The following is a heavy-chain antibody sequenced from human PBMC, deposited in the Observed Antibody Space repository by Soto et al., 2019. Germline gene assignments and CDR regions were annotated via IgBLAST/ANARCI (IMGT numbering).Heavy chain of an antibody. CDR1: GFNVMSYW. V-gene: IGHV3-7*01. Sequence: PVGSLRLSCAVSGFNVMSYWMSWVRQAPGKGLEWVASVKEDGSELYYLHSVRGRFSMTRDSAGNALHLTMNYLSAEDTGVYFCARGIGFDYVNWGQGIPVTVSS. CDR2: VKEDGSEL. D-gene: IGHD3-22*01. J-gene: IGHJ4*02. CDR3: ARGIGFDYVN.